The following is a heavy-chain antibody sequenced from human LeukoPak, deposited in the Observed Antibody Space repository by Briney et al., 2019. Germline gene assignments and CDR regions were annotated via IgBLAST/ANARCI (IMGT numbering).Heavy chain of an antibody. V-gene: IGHV5-51*01. J-gene: IGHJ6*03. CDR2: IYPGDSDT. CDR3: ARLVTIFGVVIIREYYMGV. CDR1: GYSFTSYW. Sequence: GESLEISCKGSGYSFTSYWIGWVRQMPGKGLEWMGIIYPGDSDTRYSPSFQGQVTISADKSISTAYLQWSSLKASDTAMYYCARLVTIFGVVIIREYYMGVWGKGTTVTVSS. D-gene: IGHD3-3*01.